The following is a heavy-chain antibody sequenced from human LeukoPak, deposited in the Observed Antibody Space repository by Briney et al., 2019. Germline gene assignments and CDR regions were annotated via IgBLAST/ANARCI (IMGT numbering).Heavy chain of an antibody. Sequence: ASVKVSCKASGYTFTGYYMHWVRQAPGQGLEWMGWINPNSGGTNYAQKFQGRVTMTRDTSISTAYMELSRLRFDDTAVYYCARDWGIAVAEGYWGQGTLVTVSS. CDR1: GYTFTGYY. D-gene: IGHD6-19*01. CDR2: INPNSGGT. CDR3: ARDWGIAVAEGY. V-gene: IGHV1-2*02. J-gene: IGHJ4*02.